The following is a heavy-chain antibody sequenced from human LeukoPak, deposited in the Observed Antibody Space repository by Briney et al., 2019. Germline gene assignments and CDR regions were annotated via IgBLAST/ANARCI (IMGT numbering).Heavy chain of an antibody. D-gene: IGHD3-22*01. J-gene: IGHJ4*02. Sequence: GGSLRLSCAASGFTFSSYATSWVRQAPGKGLEWVSAISGSGGSTYYADSVKGRFTISRDNAKNSLYLQMNSLRAEDTAVYYCARGVHYYDSSGFGFDYWGQGTLVTVSS. CDR1: GFTFSSYA. CDR3: ARGVHYYDSSGFGFDY. CDR2: ISGSGGST. V-gene: IGHV3-23*01.